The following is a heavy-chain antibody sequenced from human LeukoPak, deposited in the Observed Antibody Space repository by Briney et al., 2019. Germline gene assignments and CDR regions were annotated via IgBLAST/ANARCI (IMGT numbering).Heavy chain of an antibody. Sequence: GGSLRLSCAASGFTFSSYWMSWVRQAPGKGLEWVANIKQDGSEKYYVDSVKGRFTISRDNAKNSLYLQMNSLRAEDTAVYYCARVIKGYNVYYFDYWGQGTLVTVSS. V-gene: IGHV3-7*01. CDR3: ARVIKGYNVYYFDY. J-gene: IGHJ4*02. CDR2: IKQDGSEK. CDR1: GFTFSSYW. D-gene: IGHD5-24*01.